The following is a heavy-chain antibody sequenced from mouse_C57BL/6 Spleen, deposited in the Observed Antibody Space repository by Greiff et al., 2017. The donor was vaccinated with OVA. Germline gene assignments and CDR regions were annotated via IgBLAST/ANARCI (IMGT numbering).Heavy chain of an antibody. CDR2: IYPGDGAT. J-gene: IGHJ4*01. CDR3: ARPMVMYAMDY. CDR1: GYAFSSYW. Sequence: VQLQQSGAELVKPGASVKISCKASGYAFSSYWMNWVKQRPGTGLEWIGQIYPGDGATNYNGKFKGKATLTADKSSSTAYMQLSSLTAEDSAVYFCARPMVMYAMDYWGQGTSVTVSS. D-gene: IGHD2-2*01. V-gene: IGHV1-80*01.